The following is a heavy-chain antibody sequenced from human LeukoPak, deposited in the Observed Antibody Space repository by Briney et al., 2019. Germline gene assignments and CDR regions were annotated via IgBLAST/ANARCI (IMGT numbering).Heavy chain of an antibody. CDR1: GFTFSSYA. V-gene: IGHV3-23*01. CDR2: ISNSGGNT. CDR3: AKADRRSDLPYYFDY. Sequence: GGSLRLSCAASGFTFSSYAMNWVRQAPGKGLEWVSTISNSGGNTYYADSVRGRFTISRDNSKNTLFLQMNSLRAEDTAVYYCAKADRRSDLPYYFDYWGQGTLVTVSS. J-gene: IGHJ4*02.